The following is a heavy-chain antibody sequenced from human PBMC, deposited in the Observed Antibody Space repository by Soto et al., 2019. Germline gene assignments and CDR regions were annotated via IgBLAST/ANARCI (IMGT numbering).Heavy chain of an antibody. CDR1: GYSFTYYW. J-gene: IGHJ6*02. D-gene: IGHD3-10*01. Sequence: PGESLTISCKGSGYSFTYYWIAWVRQRPGKDLEWMGIIYPNDADTRYNPSFQGQVTISADKSISTAYLQWSSLKASDTAMYYCAGGGVRGVITRTRDYYGMDVWGQGTTVTVSS. CDR3: AGGGVRGVITRTRDYYGMDV. V-gene: IGHV5-51*01. CDR2: IYPNDADT.